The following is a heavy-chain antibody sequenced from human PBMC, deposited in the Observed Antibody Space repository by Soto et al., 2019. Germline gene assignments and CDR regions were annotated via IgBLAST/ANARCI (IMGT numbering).Heavy chain of an antibody. J-gene: IGHJ4*01. CDR2: IKSDAYGGAI. D-gene: IGHD6-25*01. Sequence: EVQLVESGGGLVKPGGSLRLSCAGSGFTFSNAWMSWVRRAPGKGLEWVGRIKSDAYGGAIAYAAPVKGRFTISRHDSKNTLIVKMLNLRAQDTAGYSCTPSKGRLDPPTNHFWGHATPVIVSS. CDR3: TPSKGRLDPPTNHF. V-gene: IGHV3-15*01. CDR1: GFTFSNAW.